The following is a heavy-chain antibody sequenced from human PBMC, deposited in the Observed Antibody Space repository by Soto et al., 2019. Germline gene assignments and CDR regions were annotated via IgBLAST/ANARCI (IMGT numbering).Heavy chain of an antibody. CDR1: GGTFSSYS. Sequence: QVQLVQSGAEVKKPGSSVKVSCKASGGTFSSYSINWVRQAPGQGLEWMGEIIPIFGTANYAQKFQGRVTITADESTLTAYMELSSLRSEDAAVLYCARDVGRHSVGIDYWCQGTLVTGSS. J-gene: IGHJ4*02. D-gene: IGHD1-26*01. CDR3: ARDVGRHSVGIDY. V-gene: IGHV1-69*01. CDR2: IIPIFGTA.